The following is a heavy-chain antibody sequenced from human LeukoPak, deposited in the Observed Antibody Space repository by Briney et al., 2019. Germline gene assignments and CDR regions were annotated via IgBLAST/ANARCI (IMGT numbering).Heavy chain of an antibody. J-gene: IGHJ5*02. CDR3: AKETQGYSSGWYNWFDP. V-gene: IGHV3-23*01. D-gene: IGHD6-19*01. Sequence: PGGTLRLSCAASGFTFSSYGMSWVRQAPGKGLEWVSAISGSGGSTYYADSVKGRFTISRDNSKNTLYLQMNSLRAEDTAVYYCAKETQGYSSGWYNWFDPWGQGTLVSVSS. CDR1: GFTFSSYG. CDR2: ISGSGGST.